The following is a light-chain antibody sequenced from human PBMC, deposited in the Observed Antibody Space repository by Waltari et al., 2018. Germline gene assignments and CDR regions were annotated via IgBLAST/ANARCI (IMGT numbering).Light chain of an antibody. V-gene: IGLV2-14*03. J-gene: IGLJ1*01. CDR2: DVS. CDR3: SSYTSSSTRV. CDR1: SSDVGGHNY. Sequence: QSTLTQPASVSGSPGQSITISCPGTSSDVGGHNYVAWYQQHPGKAPKLVIYDVSSRPSGVSNRFSGSKSGNTASLTIYGLQAEDEADYYCSSYTSSSTRVFGTGTRVTVL.